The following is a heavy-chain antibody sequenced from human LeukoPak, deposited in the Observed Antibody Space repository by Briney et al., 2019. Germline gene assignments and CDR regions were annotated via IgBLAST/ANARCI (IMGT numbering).Heavy chain of an antibody. D-gene: IGHD6-19*01. Sequence: SETLSLTCAVSGGSISSSNWWSWVRQSPGKGLEWIGEIYHSGSTNYNPSLKSRATVSVDKSKNQFSLKLGSVTAADTAMYYCATRYSSGWFDQWGQGTLITVSS. CDR1: GGSISSSNW. J-gene: IGHJ5*02. CDR2: IYHSGST. CDR3: ATRYSSGWFDQ. V-gene: IGHV4-4*02.